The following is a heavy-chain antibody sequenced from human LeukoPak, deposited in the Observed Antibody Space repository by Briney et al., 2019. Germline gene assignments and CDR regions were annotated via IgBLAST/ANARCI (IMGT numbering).Heavy chain of an antibody. D-gene: IGHD3-10*01. CDR2: IYHSGST. CDR1: SGSLTGYY. Sequence: SETLSLTCTVSSGSLTGYYWSWIRQPPGKGLEWIGGIYHSGSTYYNPSLKSRVIISVDTSKNQFSLKLSSVTAADTAVYYCAREKMVRGVPPVGYYYYMDVWGKGTTVTVSS. J-gene: IGHJ6*03. CDR3: AREKMVRGVPPVGYYYYMDV. V-gene: IGHV4-59*12.